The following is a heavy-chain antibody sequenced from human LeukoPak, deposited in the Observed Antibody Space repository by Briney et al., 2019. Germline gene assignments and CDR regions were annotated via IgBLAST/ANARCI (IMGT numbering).Heavy chain of an antibody. D-gene: IGHD6-13*01. CDR1: GGSISSYY. CDR3: ARDTAAGSGYFDY. Sequence: SETLSLTCTVSGGSISSYYWSWIRQPPGKGLEWIGYIYYSGSTNYNPSLKSRVTMSVDTSKNRFSLKLSSVTAADTAVYYCARDTAAGSGYFDYWGQGTLVTVSS. J-gene: IGHJ4*02. CDR2: IYYSGST. V-gene: IGHV4-59*12.